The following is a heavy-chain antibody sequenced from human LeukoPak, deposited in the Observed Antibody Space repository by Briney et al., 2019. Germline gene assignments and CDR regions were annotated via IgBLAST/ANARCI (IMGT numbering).Heavy chain of an antibody. J-gene: IGHJ4*02. D-gene: IGHD6-19*01. Sequence: SQTLSLTCTVSGGSISSGSYYWSWIRQPAGKGLEWIGRIYSSGSTNYNPSLKSRVTMSVDTSKNQFSLKLSSVTAADTAVYYCARFGYGIGVAEGSLWGQGTLVTVSS. CDR2: IYSSGST. CDR1: GGSISSGSYY. CDR3: ARFGYGIGVAEGSL. V-gene: IGHV4-61*02.